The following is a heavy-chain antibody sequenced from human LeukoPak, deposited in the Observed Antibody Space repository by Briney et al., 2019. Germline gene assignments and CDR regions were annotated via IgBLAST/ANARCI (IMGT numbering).Heavy chain of an antibody. V-gene: IGHV1-8*01. D-gene: IGHD3-9*01. CDR3: ARMYYDILTGCNYYYYYMDV. CDR2: MNPNSGNT. Sequence: ASVKVSCKASGYTFTSYDINWVRQATGQGLEWMGWMNPNSGNTGYAQKFQGRVTMTRNTSISTAYMELSSLRSEDTAVYYCARMYYDILTGCNYYYYYMDVWGKGTTVTVSS. J-gene: IGHJ6*03. CDR1: GYTFTSYD.